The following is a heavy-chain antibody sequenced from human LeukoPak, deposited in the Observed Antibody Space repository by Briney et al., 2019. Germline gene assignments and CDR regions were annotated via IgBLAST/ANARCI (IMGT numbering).Heavy chain of an antibody. CDR3: ARHEEDIVVVPAAIFLDP. CDR1: GYTFISYG. CDR2: INAYNGNT. V-gene: IGHV1-18*04. Sequence: GASVKVSCKASGYTFISYGISWVRQAPGQGLEWMGWINAYNGNTNYAQKLQGRVTMTTDTSTSTAYMELRSLRSDDTAVYYCARHEEDIVVVPAAIFLDPWGQGTLVTVSS. D-gene: IGHD2-2*01. J-gene: IGHJ5*02.